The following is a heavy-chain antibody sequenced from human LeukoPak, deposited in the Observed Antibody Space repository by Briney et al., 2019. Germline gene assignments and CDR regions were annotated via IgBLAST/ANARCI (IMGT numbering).Heavy chain of an antibody. CDR3: ARAVAGAVFDY. CDR2: IKQDGSEK. Sequence: GGSLRLSCAASGFTFSSYWMSWVRQAPGEGLEWVANIKQDGSEKYYVDSVKGRFTISIDDAKNSLYLQMNSLRAEDTAVYYCARAVAGAVFDYWGQGTLVTVSS. D-gene: IGHD6-19*01. V-gene: IGHV3-7*01. CDR1: GFTFSSYW. J-gene: IGHJ4*02.